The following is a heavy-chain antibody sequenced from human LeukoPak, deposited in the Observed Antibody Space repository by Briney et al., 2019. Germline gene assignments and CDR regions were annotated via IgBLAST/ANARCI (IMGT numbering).Heavy chain of an antibody. Sequence: SETLSLTCAVYGGSFSGYYWSWIRQPPGKGLEWVGEINHSGSTNYNPSLKSRVTISVDTSKNQFSLKLSSVTAADTAVYYWGGVRAPEGHFDYWGQGTLVTVSS. CDR1: GGSFSGYY. J-gene: IGHJ4*02. CDR2: INHSGST. D-gene: IGHD3-10*01. V-gene: IGHV4-34*01. CDR3: GGVRAPEGHFDY.